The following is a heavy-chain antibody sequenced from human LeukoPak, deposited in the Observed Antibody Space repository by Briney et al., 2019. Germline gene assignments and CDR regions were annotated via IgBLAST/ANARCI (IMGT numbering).Heavy chain of an antibody. V-gene: IGHV3-30-3*01. CDR1: GFTFSSYA. CDR2: ISYDGSNK. J-gene: IGHJ4*02. D-gene: IGHD3-10*01. CDR3: ARVITMVRGVPYY. Sequence: PGRSLRLSCAASGFTFSSYAMHWVRQAPGKGLEWVAVISYDGSNKYYADSAKGRFTISRVNSKNTLYLQMNSLRAEDTAVYYCARVITMVRGVPYYWGQGTLVTVSS.